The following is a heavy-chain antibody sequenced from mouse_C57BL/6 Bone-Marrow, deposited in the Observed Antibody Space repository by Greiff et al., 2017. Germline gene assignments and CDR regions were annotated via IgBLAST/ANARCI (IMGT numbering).Heavy chain of an antibody. J-gene: IGHJ1*03. CDR2: ISSGSSTI. V-gene: IGHV5-17*01. CDR3: ANHYYGSSFYWFFDV. D-gene: IGHD1-1*01. CDR1: GFTFSDYG. Sequence: EVKVVESGGGLVKPGGSLKLSCAASGFTFSDYGMHWVRQAPEKGLEWVAYISSGSSTIYYADTVKGRFTISRDNAKNTLFLQMTSLRSEDTAMYYCANHYYGSSFYWFFDVWGTGTTVTVSS.